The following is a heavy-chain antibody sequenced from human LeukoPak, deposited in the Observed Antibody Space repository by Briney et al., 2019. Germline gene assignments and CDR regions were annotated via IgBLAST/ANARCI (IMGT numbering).Heavy chain of an antibody. CDR1: GGSISSYY. D-gene: IGHD6-13*01. V-gene: IGHV4-59*08. J-gene: IGHJ4*02. Sequence: SATLSLTCTVSGGSISSYYWSWIRQPPGKGLEWIGYIYYSGSTYYNPSLKSRVTISVDTSKNQFSLKLSSVTAADTAVYYRARHLAAPTFFDYWGQGTLVTVFS. CDR2: IYYSGST. CDR3: ARHLAAPTFFDY.